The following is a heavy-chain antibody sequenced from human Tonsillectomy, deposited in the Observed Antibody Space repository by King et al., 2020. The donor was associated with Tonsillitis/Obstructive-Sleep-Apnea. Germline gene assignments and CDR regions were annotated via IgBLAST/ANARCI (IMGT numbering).Heavy chain of an antibody. V-gene: IGHV4-39*01. CDR1: GGSISSSNY. D-gene: IGHD3-22*01. CDR3: ARSPPDSSGYYLRKFDY. J-gene: IGHJ4*02. CDR2: IYYSGST. Sequence: QLQLQESGPGLVKPSETLSLTCTVSGGSISSSNYWGWIRQPPGKGLEWIGSIYYSGSTYYNPSLKSRVTISVDTSKNQFSLKLSSVTAADTAVYSCARSPPDSSGYYLRKFDYWGQGTLVTVSS.